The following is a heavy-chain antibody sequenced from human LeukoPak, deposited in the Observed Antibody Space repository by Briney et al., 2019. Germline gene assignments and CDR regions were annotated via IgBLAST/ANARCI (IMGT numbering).Heavy chain of an antibody. CDR2: IRCDGSNK. Sequence: GGSLRLSCAASGFTFSSYGMHWVRQAPGKGLEWVAFIRCDGSNKYYADSVKGRFTISRDNSKNTLHLQMNSLRAEDTAVYYCARDLPGRFDYWGQGTLVTVSS. CDR3: ARDLPGRFDY. J-gene: IGHJ4*02. V-gene: IGHV3-30*02. CDR1: GFTFSSYG. D-gene: IGHD3-10*01.